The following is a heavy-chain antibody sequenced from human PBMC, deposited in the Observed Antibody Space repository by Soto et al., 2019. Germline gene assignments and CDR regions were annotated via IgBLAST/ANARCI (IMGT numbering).Heavy chain of an antibody. CDR2: IYYTGST. D-gene: IGHD2-15*01. V-gene: IGHV4-31*03. CDR3: EDQGGLESRYFYALFA. CDR1: AGSVTSDPYY. Sequence: QVQLQQSGPGLVKPSETLSLTCTVPAGSVTSDPYYWTWVRRRPGKGLEWIGYIYYTGSTYYSPSLRSRVSISRDTSKNQFSLRLTSVTAADTAVYYCEDQGGLESRYFYALFAWGQGTLVTVSS. J-gene: IGHJ5*02.